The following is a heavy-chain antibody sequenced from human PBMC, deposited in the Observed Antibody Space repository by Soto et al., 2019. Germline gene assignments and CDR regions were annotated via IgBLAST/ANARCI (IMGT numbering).Heavy chain of an antibody. CDR1: GYSFTSYC. CDR3: ARLLIAARRIHGMDV. CDR2: IYPGDSDT. J-gene: IGHJ6*02. D-gene: IGHD6-6*01. V-gene: IGHV5-51*01. Sequence: XESLMISCKGCGYSFTSYCIGWVRQMPGKGLEWMGIIYPGDSDTRYSPSFQGQVTISADKSISTAYLQWSSLKASDTAMYYCARLLIAARRIHGMDVWGQGTTVTVSS.